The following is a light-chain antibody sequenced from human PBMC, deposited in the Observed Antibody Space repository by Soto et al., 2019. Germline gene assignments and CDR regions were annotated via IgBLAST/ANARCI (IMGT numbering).Light chain of an antibody. Sequence: EIVMTQSPATLSVSPGERATLSCRASQSVSSNLAWYQQKPGQAPRLLIYGSSTRATGIPARFSGSGSGTDFTLTISSLQSEDFEVYYCQQYNNWHLTFGGGTKVNI. V-gene: IGKV3-15*01. J-gene: IGKJ4*01. CDR1: QSVSSN. CDR3: QQYNNWHLT. CDR2: GSS.